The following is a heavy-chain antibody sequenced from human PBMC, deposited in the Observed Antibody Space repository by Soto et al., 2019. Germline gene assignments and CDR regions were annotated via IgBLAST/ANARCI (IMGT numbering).Heavy chain of an antibody. Sequence: GGSLRLSCAASGFSFSVSPMHWVRQAPGKXLEWVSSISSSGTDIHYAGSLKGRFTISRDNAKNSLYLQMISPRAEDTAVYYCARDPSACSSTSCWGYYALDVWGQGATVTVSS. CDR3: ARDPSACSSTSCWGYYALDV. CDR1: GFSFSVSP. J-gene: IGHJ6*02. V-gene: IGHV3-21*01. D-gene: IGHD2-2*01. CDR2: ISSSGTDI.